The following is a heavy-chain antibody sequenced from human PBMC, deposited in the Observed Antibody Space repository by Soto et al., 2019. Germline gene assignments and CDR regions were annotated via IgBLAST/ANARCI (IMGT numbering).Heavy chain of an antibody. J-gene: IGHJ6*02. CDR1: GDMFDTYT. CDR2: IIPRSAKS. V-gene: IGHV1-69*05. Sequence: QVQLVQSGAEVKKPGSSVRVSCKASGDMFDTYTITWMRPAPGRGLACVGGIIPRSAKSNYAQKFEGRVTITYDESTSTAYVELSSLRSEDTAVYYCAREGLVLVPTTVNSDYYYYAMDVWGQGTTVTVSS. D-gene: IGHD2-2*01. CDR3: AREGLVLVPTTVNSDYYYYAMDV.